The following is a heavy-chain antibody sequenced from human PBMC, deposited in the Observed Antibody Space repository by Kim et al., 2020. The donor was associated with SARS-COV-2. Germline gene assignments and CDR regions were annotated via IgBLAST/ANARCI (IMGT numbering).Heavy chain of an antibody. J-gene: IGHJ4*02. CDR3: AKGGARQWRSDFDY. V-gene: IGHV3-30*02. Sequence: ADCGKGRFTISRDNSKNKLYLQMNSLRAEDTAVYYCAKGGARQWRSDFDYWGQGTLVTVSS. D-gene: IGHD6-19*01.